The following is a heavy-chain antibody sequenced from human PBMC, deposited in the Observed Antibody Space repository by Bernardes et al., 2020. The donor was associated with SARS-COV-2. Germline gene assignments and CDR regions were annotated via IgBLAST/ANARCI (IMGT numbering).Heavy chain of an antibody. D-gene: IGHD2-2*01. CDR1: GGSISSGGYY. CDR3: ARDRGSIVVVPADPLFPYNWFDP. CDR2: IYYSGST. V-gene: IGHV4-31*03. Sequence: SETLSLTCTVSGGSISSGGYYWSWIRQHPGKGLEWIGYIYYSGSTYYNPSLKSRVTISVDTSKNQFSLKLSSVTAADTAVYYCARDRGSIVVVPADPLFPYNWFDPWGQGTLVTVSS. J-gene: IGHJ5*02.